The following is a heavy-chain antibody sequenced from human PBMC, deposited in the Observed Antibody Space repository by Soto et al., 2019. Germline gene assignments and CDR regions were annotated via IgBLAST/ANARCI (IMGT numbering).Heavy chain of an antibody. CDR3: ARTHRYCSGGSCYSHYYGMDV. J-gene: IGHJ6*02. D-gene: IGHD2-15*01. CDR1: GYSSTSYW. Sequence: PGESLKISCKGSGYSSTSYWIGWVRQMPGKGLEWMGIIYPGDSDTRYSPSFQGQVTISADKSISTAYLQWSSLKASDTAMYYCARTHRYCSGGSCYSHYYGMDVWGQGTTVTVS. CDR2: IYPGDSDT. V-gene: IGHV5-51*01.